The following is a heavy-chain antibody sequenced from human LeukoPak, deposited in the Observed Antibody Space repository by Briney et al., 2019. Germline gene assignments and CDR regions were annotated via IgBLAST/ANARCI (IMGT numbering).Heavy chain of an antibody. V-gene: IGHV1-2*06. Sequence: ASVKVSCKASGYTFTGYYMHWVRQAPGQGLEWMGRINPNSGGTNYAQKLQGRVTMTTDTSTSTAYMELRSLRSDDTAVYYCARDVPKLRKVDYWGQGTLVTVSS. CDR3: ARDVPKLRKVDY. D-gene: IGHD1-14*01. CDR1: GYTFTGYY. CDR2: INPNSGGT. J-gene: IGHJ4*02.